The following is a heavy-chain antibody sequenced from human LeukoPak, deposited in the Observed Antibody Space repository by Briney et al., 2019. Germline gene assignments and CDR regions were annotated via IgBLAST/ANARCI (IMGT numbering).Heavy chain of an antibody. J-gene: IGHJ3*02. V-gene: IGHV4-4*07. CDR1: GGSISSYY. CDR3: ARDPYSSGWYDAFDI. CDR2: IYTSGST. Sequence: SETLSLTCTVSGGSISSYYWSWIRQPAGKGLEWIGRIYTSGSTNYNPSLKSRVTMSVDTSKNQFSLKLSSVTAADTAVYYCARDPYSSGWYDAFDIWGQRTMVTVSS. D-gene: IGHD6-19*01.